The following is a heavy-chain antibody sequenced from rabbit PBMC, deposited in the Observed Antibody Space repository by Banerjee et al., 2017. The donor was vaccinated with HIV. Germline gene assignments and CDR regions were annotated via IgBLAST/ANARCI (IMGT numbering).Heavy chain of an antibody. CDR3: ARDYDGDDYPGYHFKL. Sequence: QSLEESGGDLVKPGASLTLTCTASGFSFSSSSYYIHWVRQAPGKGLEWIACIDTGSIGKTYYATWAKCRFTISKTSSTTVTLQITSLPAADTATYFWARDYDGDDYPGYHFKLWGQGTLVTVS. J-gene: IGHJ4*01. V-gene: IGHV1S40*01. CDR1: GFSFSSSSYY. CDR2: IDTGSIGKT. D-gene: IGHD7-1*01.